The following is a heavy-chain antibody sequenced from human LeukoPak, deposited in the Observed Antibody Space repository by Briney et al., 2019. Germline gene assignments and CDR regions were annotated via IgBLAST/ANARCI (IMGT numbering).Heavy chain of an antibody. J-gene: IGHJ4*02. D-gene: IGHD2-2*01. CDR1: GGSISSYY. CDR3: ARTIVVVPAYYFDY. CDR2: VYYSGST. Sequence: PPETRSLTCTVSGGSISSYYWSWIWQPPGKGLEWIGYVYYSGSTNYNPSLKSRVTISVDTSKNQFSLKLSSVTAADTAVYYCARTIVVVPAYYFDYWGAGTLVTVSS. V-gene: IGHV4-59*01.